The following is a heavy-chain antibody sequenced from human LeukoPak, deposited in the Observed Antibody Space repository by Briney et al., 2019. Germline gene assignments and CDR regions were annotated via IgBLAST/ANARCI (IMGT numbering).Heavy chain of an antibody. Sequence: QTGGSLRLSCAASGFTFSSYGMHWVRQAPGKGLEWVAVTSYDGSNKYYADSVKGRFTISRDNSKNTLYLQMNSLRAEDTAVYYCAKAPESYYYDSSGYYPLDYWGQGTLVTVSS. CDR2: TSYDGSNK. D-gene: IGHD3-22*01. CDR3: AKAPESYYYDSSGYYPLDY. CDR1: GFTFSSYG. J-gene: IGHJ4*02. V-gene: IGHV3-30*18.